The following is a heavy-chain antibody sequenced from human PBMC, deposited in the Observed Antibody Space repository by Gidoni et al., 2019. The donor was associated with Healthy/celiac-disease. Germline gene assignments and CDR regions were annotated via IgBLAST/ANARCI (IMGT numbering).Heavy chain of an antibody. J-gene: IGHJ4*02. Sequence: EVQLLESGGGLVQPGGSLRLSCAASGFTFSSYAMSWVRQAPGKGLEWVSAISGSGGRTYYADSVKGRFTISRDNSKNTLYLQMNSLRAEDTAVYYCAKDRDSYGSYFDYWGQGTLVTVSS. CDR3: AKDRDSYGSYFDY. D-gene: IGHD5-18*01. CDR2: ISGSGGRT. CDR1: GFTFSSYA. V-gene: IGHV3-23*01.